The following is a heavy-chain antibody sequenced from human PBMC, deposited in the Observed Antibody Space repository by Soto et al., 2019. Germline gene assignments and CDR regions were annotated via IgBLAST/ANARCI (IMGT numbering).Heavy chain of an antibody. D-gene: IGHD1-20*01. Sequence: SVKVSCKASGGTFSSYAISWVRQAPGQGLEWMGGIIPIFGTANYAQKFQGRVTITADESTSTAYMELSSLRSEDTAVYYCARGGYNWKFSWFVPWGQRTLVTVSS. CDR2: IIPIFGTA. V-gene: IGHV1-69*13. CDR3: ARGGYNWKFSWFVP. CDR1: GGTFSSYA. J-gene: IGHJ5*02.